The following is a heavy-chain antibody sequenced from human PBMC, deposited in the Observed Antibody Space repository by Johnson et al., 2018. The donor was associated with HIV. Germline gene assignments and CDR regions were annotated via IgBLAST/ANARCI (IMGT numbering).Heavy chain of an antibody. V-gene: IGHV3-13*01. J-gene: IGHJ3*02. CDR1: GFTFRSYD. Sequence: VQLVESGGGLVQPGGSLRLSCAASGFTFRSYDMHWVRQVTGKGLEWVSAIGTAGETNYPGSVKGRFTISRDNSKNTLYLQMNSLRAEDTAVYYCAKDWGFVGATPAFDIWGQGTMVTVSS. CDR2: IGTAGET. CDR3: AKDWGFVGATPAFDI. D-gene: IGHD1-26*01.